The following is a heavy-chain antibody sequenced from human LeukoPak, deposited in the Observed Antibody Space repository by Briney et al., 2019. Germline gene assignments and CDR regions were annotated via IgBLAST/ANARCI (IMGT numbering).Heavy chain of an antibody. D-gene: IGHD4-23*01. Sequence: SETLSLTCAVSGCSINSRSINGWAWVRDPPGKGLEWIGEIYHSGATNYNPSLKSRVTMLLDKSKNQFSLNLNSVTAADTAVYYCARNGGNSDFDYWGQGTLVTVSS. CDR3: ARNGGNSDFDY. V-gene: IGHV4-4*02. J-gene: IGHJ4*02. CDR2: IYHSGAT. CDR1: GCSINSRSING.